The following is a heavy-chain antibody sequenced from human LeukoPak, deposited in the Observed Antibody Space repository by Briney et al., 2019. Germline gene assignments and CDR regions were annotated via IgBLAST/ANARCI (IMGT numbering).Heavy chain of an antibody. D-gene: IGHD3-10*01. J-gene: IGHJ4*02. CDR2: FYHSGST. V-gene: IGHV4-38-2*02. CDR3: ARNSTGYYGSGSYYGRPSQDF. Sequence: PSETLSRTCTVTGYSISSGYYWGWIRQPPGKGLDWIGSFYHSGSTYYNPSLKSRATNSVDTYKNQFSVTLSSVTDRGQPVCDFARNSTGYYGSGSYYGRPSQDFWGQGPRVSVS. CDR1: GYSISSGYY.